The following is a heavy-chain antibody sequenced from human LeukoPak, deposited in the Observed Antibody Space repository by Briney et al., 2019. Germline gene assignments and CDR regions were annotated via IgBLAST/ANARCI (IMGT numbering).Heavy chain of an antibody. CDR1: GFTFSSDW. CDR2: INSDGSST. V-gene: IGHV3-74*01. CDR3: ARENWGSSFDY. J-gene: IGHJ4*02. D-gene: IGHD7-27*01. Sequence: GRSLRLSCAASGFTFSSDWMHWVRQAPGKGLVGVSRINSDGSSTRYADSVKGRFTISRDNAKNTLYLQMNSLRAEDTAVYYCARENWGSSFDYWGQGTLVTVSS.